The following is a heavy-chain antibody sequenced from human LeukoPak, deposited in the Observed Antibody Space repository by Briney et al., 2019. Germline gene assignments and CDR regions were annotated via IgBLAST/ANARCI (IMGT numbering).Heavy chain of an antibody. CDR3: AKLGGSGSYSTYYFDY. J-gene: IGHJ4*02. CDR2: ISGSGGST. V-gene: IGHV3-23*01. CDR1: GFIFSSYA. Sequence: GGSLRLSCAASGFIFSSYAMSWVRQAPGKGLEWVSAISGSGGSTYYADSVKGRFTISRDNSKNTLYLQMNSLRAEDTAVYYCAKLGGSGSYSTYYFDYWGQGTLVTVSS. D-gene: IGHD3-10*01.